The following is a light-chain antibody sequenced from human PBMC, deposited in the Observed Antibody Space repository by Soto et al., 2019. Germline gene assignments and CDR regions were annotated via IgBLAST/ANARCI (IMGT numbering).Light chain of an antibody. CDR2: AAS. CDR1: QVISSY. CDR3: QQYGSSRT. Sequence: DIQLTQAPSFLSASAGDRVTITCLASQVISSYLAWYQQKPGRAPKLLIYAASTLRSGVPSRFSGSGSGTDFTLTISRLEPEDFAVYYCQQYGSSRTFGQGTKVDIK. J-gene: IGKJ1*01. V-gene: IGKV1-9*01.